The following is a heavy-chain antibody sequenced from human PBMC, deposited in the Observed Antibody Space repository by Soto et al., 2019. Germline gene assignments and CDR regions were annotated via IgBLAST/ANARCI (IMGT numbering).Heavy chain of an antibody. CDR1: GYTFTSYG. CDR2: ISAYNGNT. J-gene: IGHJ2*01. Sequence: QVQLVQSGAEVKKPGASVKVSCKASGYTFTSYGIGWVRQAPGQGLEWMGWISAYNGNTNYAQKLQGRVTMTTDTSTSTAYMELRSLRSDDTAVYYCARVNSGYSGYGNYWYFDLWGRGTLVTVSS. CDR3: ARVNSGYSGYGNYWYFDL. V-gene: IGHV1-18*01. D-gene: IGHD5-12*01.